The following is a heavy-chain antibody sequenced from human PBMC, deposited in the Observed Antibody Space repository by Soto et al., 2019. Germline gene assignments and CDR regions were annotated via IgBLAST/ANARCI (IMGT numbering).Heavy chain of an antibody. J-gene: IGHJ4*02. CDR1: GGTFSSYA. D-gene: IGHD5-12*01. Sequence: QVQLVQSGAEVKKPGSSVKVSCKASGGTFSSYAISWVRQAPGQGLEWMGGIIPIFGTANYAQKFQGRVTITADESTSTAYMELSSLRSEDTAVYYCARDNVDIVATMRTYNFDYWGQGTLVTVSS. CDR3: ARDNVDIVATMRTYNFDY. V-gene: IGHV1-69*01. CDR2: IIPIFGTA.